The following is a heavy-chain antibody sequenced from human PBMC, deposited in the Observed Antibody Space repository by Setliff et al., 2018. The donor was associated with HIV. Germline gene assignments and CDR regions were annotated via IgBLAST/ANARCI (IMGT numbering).Heavy chain of an antibody. J-gene: IGHJ3*02. Sequence: PSETLSLSCAASGFTFSSYDMHWVRQATGKGLEWVSAIGTAGDTYYPGSVKGRFTISRENAKNSLYLQMNSLRAGDTAVYYCARARDSSGYYPGAFDIWGQGTMVTVSS. CDR1: GFTFSSYD. CDR2: IGTAGDT. CDR3: ARARDSSGYYPGAFDI. V-gene: IGHV3-13*01. D-gene: IGHD3-22*01.